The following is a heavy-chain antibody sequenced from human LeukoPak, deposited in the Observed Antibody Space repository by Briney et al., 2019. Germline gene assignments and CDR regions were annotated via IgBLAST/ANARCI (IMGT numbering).Heavy chain of an antibody. CDR2: ISGSGGST. D-gene: IGHD1-1*01. Sequence: GGSLRLPCAASGFTFSSYAMSWVRQAPGKGLQWVSTISGSGGSTYYADSVKGRFTISRDNSKNTLYLQMNSLRAEDTAVYYCARRPGLERYYFDYWGQGTLVTVSS. V-gene: IGHV3-23*01. CDR3: ARRPGLERYYFDY. CDR1: GFTFSSYA. J-gene: IGHJ4*02.